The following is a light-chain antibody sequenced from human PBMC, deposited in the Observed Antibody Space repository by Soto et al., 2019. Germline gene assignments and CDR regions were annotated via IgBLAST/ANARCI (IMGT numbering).Light chain of an antibody. Sequence: QAVVTQPPSASGTPGQRVIITCSGGTSNVERNYVYWYQHLPGTAPKLLIYRDHQRPSGVPDRFSASKSGISASLAISGLRSEDEADYYCAVWDDKLNGLFGGGTKVTVL. CDR1: TSNVERNY. V-gene: IGLV1-47*01. CDR2: RDH. J-gene: IGLJ3*02. CDR3: AVWDDKLNGL.